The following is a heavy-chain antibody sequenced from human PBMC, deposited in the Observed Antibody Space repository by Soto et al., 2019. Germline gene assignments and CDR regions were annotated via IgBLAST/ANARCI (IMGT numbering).Heavy chain of an antibody. Sequence: QVQLQESGPGLVKPSETLSLTCTVSGGSISSYYWSWIRQPPGKGLEWIGYIYYSGTTNYNPSLKSRVTISVDTSKNQFPLKLSSVTAADTDVYYCASDTIFRYWGQGTLVTVSS. CDR3: ASDTIFRY. CDR1: GGSISSYY. D-gene: IGHD3-3*01. J-gene: IGHJ4*02. CDR2: IYYSGTT. V-gene: IGHV4-59*01.